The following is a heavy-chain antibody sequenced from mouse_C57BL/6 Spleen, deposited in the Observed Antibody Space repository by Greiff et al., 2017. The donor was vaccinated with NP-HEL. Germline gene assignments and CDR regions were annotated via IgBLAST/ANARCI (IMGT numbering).Heavy chain of an antibody. CDR2: IDPETGGT. CDR3: TKRITMGFDY. Sequence: QVQLQQSGAELVRPGASVTLSCKASGYTFADYEMHWVKQTPVHGLEWIGAIDPETGGTAYNQKFKGKAILTADKSSSTAYMELRSLTSEDSAVYYCTKRITMGFDYWGQGTTLTVSS. J-gene: IGHJ2*01. V-gene: IGHV1-15*01. D-gene: IGHD1-1*02. CDR1: GYTFADYE.